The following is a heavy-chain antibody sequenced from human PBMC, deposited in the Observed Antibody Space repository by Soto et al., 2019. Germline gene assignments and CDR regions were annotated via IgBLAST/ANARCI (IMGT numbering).Heavy chain of an antibody. CDR2: ISGSGGST. CDR3: AKAAMVRRVILRPIDY. J-gene: IGHJ4*02. D-gene: IGHD3-10*01. V-gene: IGHV3-23*01. CDR1: GFTFSSYA. Sequence: GGSLRLSCAASGFTFSSYAMSWVRQAPGKGLEWVSAISGSGGSTYYADSVKGRFTISRDNPKNTLYLQMNSLRAEDTAVYYCAKAAMVRRVILRPIDYWGQGTLVTVSS.